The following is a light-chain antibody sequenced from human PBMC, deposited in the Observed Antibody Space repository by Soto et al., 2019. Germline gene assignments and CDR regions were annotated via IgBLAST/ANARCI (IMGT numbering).Light chain of an antibody. CDR3: QQYGRSPRT. CDR2: GAS. J-gene: IGKJ1*01. V-gene: IGKV3-20*01. Sequence: EIVLTQSPGTLSLSPGERATLSCRASQSVDSNYLAWYQQKPGQAPRLLIYGASSRATGIPDRFSGSGFGTDLTLTISRLEPEDFAVYYCQQYGRSPRTFGQGTKVEIK. CDR1: QSVDSNY.